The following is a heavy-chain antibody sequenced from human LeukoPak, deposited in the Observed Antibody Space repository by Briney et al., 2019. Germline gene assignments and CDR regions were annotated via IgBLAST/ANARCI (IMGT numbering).Heavy chain of an antibody. CDR2: ISDSGGRA. D-gene: IGHD2-21*02. CDR1: GFTFSSFA. Sequence: GGSLRLSCAASGFTFSSFAMGWVRQAPGKGLEWVSIISDSGGRAYYADSVRGRFTISRDNSKNTLYLQMNSLRAEDTALYYCARDLKPVVVTALNWFDPWGQGTLVTVSS. V-gene: IGHV3-23*01. J-gene: IGHJ5*02. CDR3: ARDLKPVVVTALNWFDP.